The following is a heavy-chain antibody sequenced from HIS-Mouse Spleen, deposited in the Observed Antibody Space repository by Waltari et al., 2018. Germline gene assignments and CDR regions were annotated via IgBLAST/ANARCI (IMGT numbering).Heavy chain of an antibody. CDR2: IYYSGST. CDR1: GASTSSMSYY. Sequence: QLQLQESGPGLVKPSETLSLTCTVSGASTSSMSYYLGWIRQPPGKGLEWIGSIYYSGSTYYNPSLKSRVTISVDTSKNQFSLKLSSVTAADTAVYYCAREIPYSSSWYDWYFDLWGRGTLVTVSS. J-gene: IGHJ2*01. CDR3: AREIPYSSSWYDWYFDL. D-gene: IGHD6-13*01. V-gene: IGHV4-39*07.